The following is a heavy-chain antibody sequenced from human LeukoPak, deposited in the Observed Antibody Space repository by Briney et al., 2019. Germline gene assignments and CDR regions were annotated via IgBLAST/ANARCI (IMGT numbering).Heavy chain of an antibody. Sequence: GGSLRLSCAASGFTFDDYTMHWVRQAPGKGLEWVSLISWDGGSTYYADSVKGRFTISRDNSKNSLYLQMNGLRTEDTALYYCAKAYYYDSSGSSYYFDYWGQGTLVTVSS. CDR3: AKAYYYDSSGSSYYFDY. J-gene: IGHJ4*02. CDR2: ISWDGGST. V-gene: IGHV3-43*01. CDR1: GFTFDDYT. D-gene: IGHD3-22*01.